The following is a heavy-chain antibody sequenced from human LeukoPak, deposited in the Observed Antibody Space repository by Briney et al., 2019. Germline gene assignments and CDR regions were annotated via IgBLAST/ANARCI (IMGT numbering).Heavy chain of an antibody. Sequence: RASVKVSCKASGYTFTSYGISWVRQAPGQGLEWMGWISAYNGHTNYVQKLQGRVTMTTDTSTTTADMDLRSLTSDDTAVYFCARAYCSAGSCYLDYWGQGTLVTVSS. V-gene: IGHV1-18*01. CDR1: GYTFTSYG. CDR2: ISAYNGHT. D-gene: IGHD2-15*01. CDR3: ARAYCSAGSCYLDY. J-gene: IGHJ4*02.